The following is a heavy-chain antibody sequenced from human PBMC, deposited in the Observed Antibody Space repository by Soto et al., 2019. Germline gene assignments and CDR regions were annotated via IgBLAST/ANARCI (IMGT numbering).Heavy chain of an antibody. CDR1: GASISGFY. CDR2: IYATGTT. D-gene: IGHD1-1*01. J-gene: IGHJ5*02. Sequence: SETLSLTCTVAGASISGFYWSWIRKSAGKGLEWIGRIYATGTTDYNPSLKSRVMMSVDTSKKQFSLKLRSVTAADTAVYYCVRDGTKTLRDWFDPWGQGISVTVSS. CDR3: VRDGTKTLRDWFDP. V-gene: IGHV4-4*07.